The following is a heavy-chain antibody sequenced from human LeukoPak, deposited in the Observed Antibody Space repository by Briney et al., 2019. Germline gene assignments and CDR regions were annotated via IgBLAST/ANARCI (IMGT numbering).Heavy chain of an antibody. CDR1: GYTFTSYA. V-gene: IGHV1-3*01. J-gene: IGHJ4*02. CDR3: ARDPIVGATLGEGIDY. Sequence: GASVKVSCKASGYTFTSYAMHWVRQAPGQRLEWMGWINAGNGNTKYSQKFQGRVTITRDTSASTAYMELSSLRSEDTAVYYCARDPIVGATLGEGIDYWGQGTLVTVSS. D-gene: IGHD1-26*01. CDR2: INAGNGNT.